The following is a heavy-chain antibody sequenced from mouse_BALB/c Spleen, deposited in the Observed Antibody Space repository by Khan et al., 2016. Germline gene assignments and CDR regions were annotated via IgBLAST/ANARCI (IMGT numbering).Heavy chain of an antibody. CDR2: INSDGSST. Sequence: EMELVESGGGFVQPGGSLELSCAASGFTFTTYAMSWVRQTPDKRLELVATINSDGSSTYYAATAKGRFTISRDNAKNTLYLQMSRQESEDTAMYYCARVRHTMDYWGRGTSVTVTS. V-gene: IGHV5-6-3*01. J-gene: IGHJ4*01. CDR3: ARVRHTMDY. CDR1: GFTFTTYA. D-gene: IGHD1-2*01.